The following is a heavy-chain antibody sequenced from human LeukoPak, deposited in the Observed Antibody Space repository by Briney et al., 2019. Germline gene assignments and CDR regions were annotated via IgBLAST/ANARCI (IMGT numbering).Heavy chain of an antibody. J-gene: IGHJ4*02. D-gene: IGHD3-22*01. CDR3: ARDEDYYDSSGYPDY. V-gene: IGHV3-48*03. CDR1: GFTFSSYE. Sequence: PGGSLRLSCAASGFTFSSYEMNWVRQAPGKGLEWVSYISSSGSTIYYADSVKGRFTISRDNAKNSLYLQMNSLRAEDTAVYYCARDEDYYDSSGYPDYWGQGTLVTVSS. CDR2: ISSSGSTI.